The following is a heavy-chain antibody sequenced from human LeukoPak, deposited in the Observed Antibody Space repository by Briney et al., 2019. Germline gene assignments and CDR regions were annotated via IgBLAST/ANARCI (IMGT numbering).Heavy chain of an antibody. J-gene: IGHJ4*02. CDR2: ISGSGGSI. CDR3: ARGKAYYYDSSGYPLGY. D-gene: IGHD3-22*01. V-gene: IGHV3-23*01. Sequence: GGSLRLSCAASGFTFSSYAMSWVRQAPGKGLEWVSAISGSGGSIYYADSVKGRFTISRDNSKNTLYLQMNSLRAEDTAVYYCARGKAYYYDSSGYPLGYWGQGTLVTVSS. CDR1: GFTFSSYA.